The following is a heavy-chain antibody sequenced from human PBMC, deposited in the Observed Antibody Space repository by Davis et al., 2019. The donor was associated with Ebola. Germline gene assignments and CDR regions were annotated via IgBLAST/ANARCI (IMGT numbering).Heavy chain of an antibody. D-gene: IGHD4-23*01. CDR3: ARGRAIRWRGIFDY. CDR1: GGSVSSGTYY. J-gene: IGHJ4*02. CDR2: IYYSGDT. Sequence: SETLSLTCSVSGGSVSSGTYYWSWIRPPPGKGLEWIGYIYYSGDTNYNPSLKSRVTFSVDTSKNQFSLKLSSVTAADTAVYYCARGRAIRWRGIFDYWGQGTLVTVSS. V-gene: IGHV4-61*01.